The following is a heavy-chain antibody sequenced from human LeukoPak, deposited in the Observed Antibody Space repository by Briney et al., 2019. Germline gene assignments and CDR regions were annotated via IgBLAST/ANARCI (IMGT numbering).Heavy chain of an antibody. CDR2: IYSGGST. V-gene: IGHV3-66*01. J-gene: IGHJ4*02. Sequence: GGSLRLSCAASGFTVSGNYMSWVRQAPGKGLEWVSVIYSGGSTDYADSVKGRFTISRDNSKNTLYPQMNSLRAEDTAVYYCARDPYGGNWFDYWGQGTLVTVSS. D-gene: IGHD4-23*01. CDR3: ARDPYGGNWFDY. CDR1: GFTVSGNY.